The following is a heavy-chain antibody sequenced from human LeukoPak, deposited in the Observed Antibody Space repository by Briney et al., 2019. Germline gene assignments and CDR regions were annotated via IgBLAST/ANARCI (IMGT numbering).Heavy chain of an antibody. V-gene: IGHV1-69*05. CDR2: IIPIFGTA. CDR3: ARGSSYDFWSGYFDY. Sequence: SVKVSCKASGGTFSSYAISWVRQAPGQGREWMGGIIPIFGTANYAQKFQGRVTITTDESTSTAYMELSSLRSEDTAVYYCARGSSYDFWSGYFDYWGQGTLVTVSS. J-gene: IGHJ4*02. CDR1: GGTFSSYA. D-gene: IGHD3-3*01.